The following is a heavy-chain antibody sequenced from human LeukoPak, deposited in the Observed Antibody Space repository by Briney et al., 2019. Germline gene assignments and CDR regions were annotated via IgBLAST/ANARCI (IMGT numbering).Heavy chain of an antibody. CDR2: INPNSGGT. J-gene: IGHJ4*02. CDR3: ARGVAASGY. D-gene: IGHD6-6*01. Sequence: ASVKVSCKASGHTFTGDYMQWERQAPGQGLEWMGWINPNSGGTNYAQKFQGRVTMTRDTSISTAYMELSRLRSDDTAVYYCARGVAASGYWGQGTLVTVSS. CDR1: GHTFTGDY. V-gene: IGHV1-2*02.